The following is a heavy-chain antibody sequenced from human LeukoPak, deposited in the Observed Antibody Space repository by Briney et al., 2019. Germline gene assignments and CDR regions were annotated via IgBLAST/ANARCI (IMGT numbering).Heavy chain of an antibody. CDR2: IIPIFGTA. J-gene: IGHJ4*02. CDR3: ARQALPGYSSSWYWYFDY. Sequence: ASVKVSCKASGYTFIGYYMHWVRQAPGQGLEWMGGIIPIFGTANYAQKFQGRVTITADESTSTAYMELSSLRSEDTAVYYCARQALPGYSSSWYWYFDYWGQGTLVTVSS. CDR1: GYTFIGYY. D-gene: IGHD6-13*01. V-gene: IGHV1-69*13.